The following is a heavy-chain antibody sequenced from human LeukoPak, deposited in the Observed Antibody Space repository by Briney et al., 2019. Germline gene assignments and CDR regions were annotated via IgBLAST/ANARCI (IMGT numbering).Heavy chain of an antibody. J-gene: IGHJ4*02. V-gene: IGHV1-2*02. D-gene: IGHD2-15*01. CDR1: GYTFTGYY. CDR2: INPNSGGT. CDR3: ARVRVRYCGGGSCHFDY. Sequence: ASVKVSCKASGYTFTGYYMHWVRQAPGQGLEWMGWINPNSGGTNYAQKFQGRVTMTRDTSISTAYMELSRLRSDDTAVYYCARVRVRYCGGGSCHFDYWGQGTLVTVSS.